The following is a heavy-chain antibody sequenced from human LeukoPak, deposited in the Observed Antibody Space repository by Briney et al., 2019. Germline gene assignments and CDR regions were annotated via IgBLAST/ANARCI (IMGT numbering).Heavy chain of an antibody. CDR2: IYYSGST. J-gene: IGHJ4*02. D-gene: IGHD3-16*01. V-gene: IGHV4-39*01. Sequence: ASETLSLTCTVSGGSISSSSYYWGWIRQPPGKGLEWIGSIYYSGSTYYNPSLKSRVTIPVDTSKNQFSLKLSSVTAADTAVYYCARLLSIMSGGDYWGQGTLVTVSS. CDR3: ARLLSIMSGGDY. CDR1: GGSISSSSYY.